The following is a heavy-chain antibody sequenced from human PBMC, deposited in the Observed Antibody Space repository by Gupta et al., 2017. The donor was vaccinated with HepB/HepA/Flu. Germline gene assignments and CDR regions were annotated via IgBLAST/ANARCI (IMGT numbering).Heavy chain of an antibody. V-gene: IGHV4-31*03. CDR2: ISYGGST. CDR1: GGSITTYNYY. CDR3: ARVGDFESSVSWEFDL. Sequence: QVQLQESGPGLVKPSQTLSLTCSVSGGSITTYNYYWSWIRQHPGKGPEWIGYISYGGSTFYNPSLKSRVTISVDTSENQFSLKLTSVTAADTAVYYCARVGDFESSVSWEFDLWGRGTLVTVSS. J-gene: IGHJ2*01. D-gene: IGHD5/OR15-5a*01.